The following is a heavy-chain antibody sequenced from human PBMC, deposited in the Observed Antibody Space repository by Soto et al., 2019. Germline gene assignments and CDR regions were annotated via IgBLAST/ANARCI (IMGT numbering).Heavy chain of an antibody. Sequence: PGWPLRLSCAPSPLTLTTNAMHLVRQAPSKGLEFVAVIAYDGSNKFYADSVKGRFTISRDNAKNSLYLQMNSLRAEDTAVYYCARDSNGGIVDYWGEGTQVTVSS. J-gene: IGHJ4*02. CDR2: IAYDGSNK. V-gene: IGHV3-30*03. CDR1: PLTLTTNA. CDR3: ARDSNGGIVDY. D-gene: IGHD4-17*01.